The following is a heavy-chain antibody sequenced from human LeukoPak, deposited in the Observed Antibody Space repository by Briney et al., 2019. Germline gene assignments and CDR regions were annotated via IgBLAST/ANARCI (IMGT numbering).Heavy chain of an antibody. V-gene: IGHV4-39*07. D-gene: IGHD1-26*01. CDR3: ARGATYSGSYNY. Sequence: SETLSLTCTVSGGSISSSSYYWGWIRLPPGKGLEWIGSIYYSGSTYYNPSLKSRVTISVDTSKNQFSLKLSSVTAADTAVYYCARGATYSGSYNYWGQGTLVTASS. CDR1: GGSISSSSYY. J-gene: IGHJ4*02. CDR2: IYYSGST.